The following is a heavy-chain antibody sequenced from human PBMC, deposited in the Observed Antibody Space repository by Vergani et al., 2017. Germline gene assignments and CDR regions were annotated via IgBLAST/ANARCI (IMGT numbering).Heavy chain of an antibody. Sequence: EVQLVQSGAEVKKPGESLKISCKGSGYSFTSYWIGWVRQMPGKGLEWMGIIYPGDSDTRYSPSFQGQVTISADKSSSTAYLQWSSLKASDTAMYYCARQKGCSSTSCYAGMDVWGQGTTVTVSS. CDR1: GYSFTSYW. V-gene: IGHV5-51*01. CDR3: ARQKGCSSTSCYAGMDV. J-gene: IGHJ6*02. D-gene: IGHD2-2*01. CDR2: IYPGDSDT.